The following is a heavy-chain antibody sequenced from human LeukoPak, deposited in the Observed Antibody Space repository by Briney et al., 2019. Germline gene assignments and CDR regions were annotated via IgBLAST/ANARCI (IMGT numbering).Heavy chain of an antibody. CDR2: MRSKAYGGTT. J-gene: IGHJ4*02. CDR3: TRDLEGPTYYDFWRESDY. CDR1: GFTFGDYA. D-gene: IGHD3-3*01. Sequence: GGSLRLSCTASGFTFGDYAMSWVRQAPGKGLEWVGFMRSKAYGGTTEYAASVKGRLTISRDDSKSIAYLQMNSLKTEDTAVYYCTRDLEGPTYYDFWRESDYWGQGTLVTVSS. V-gene: IGHV3-49*04.